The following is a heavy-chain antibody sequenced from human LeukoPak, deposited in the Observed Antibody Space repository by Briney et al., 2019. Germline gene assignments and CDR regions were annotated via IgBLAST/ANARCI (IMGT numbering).Heavy chain of an antibody. Sequence: GGSLRLSRAASGFTFSSNYMSWVRQAPGKGLEWVSVIYSGGSTYYSDSVKGRFTISRDNSKNTLYLQMNSLRAEDTAVYYCARVRDYYGAGSYSSYFDYWGQGTLVTVSS. CDR2: IYSGGST. CDR1: GFTFSSNY. D-gene: IGHD3-10*01. V-gene: IGHV3-53*01. CDR3: ARVRDYYGAGSYSSYFDY. J-gene: IGHJ4*02.